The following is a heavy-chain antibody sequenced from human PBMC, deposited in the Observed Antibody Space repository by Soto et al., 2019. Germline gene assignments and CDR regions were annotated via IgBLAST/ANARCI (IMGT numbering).Heavy chain of an antibody. D-gene: IGHD3-22*01. CDR3: ARELLGDYDRYYYYYGMDV. Sequence: GGSLRLSCAASGFTFSSYAMHWVRQAPGKGLEWVAVISYDGSNKYYADSVKGRFTISRDNSKNTLYLQMNSLRAEDTAVYYCARELLGDYDRYYYYYGMDVWGQGTTVTVSS. V-gene: IGHV3-30-3*01. CDR1: GFTFSSYA. CDR2: ISYDGSNK. J-gene: IGHJ6*02.